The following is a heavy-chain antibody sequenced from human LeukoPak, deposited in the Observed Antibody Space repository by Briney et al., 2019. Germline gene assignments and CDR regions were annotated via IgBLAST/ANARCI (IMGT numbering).Heavy chain of an antibody. CDR2: IKQDGSEK. V-gene: IGHV3-7*03. CDR3: ARGGGLDV. CDR1: RFTFSNYW. J-gene: IGHJ6*02. D-gene: IGHD3-16*01. Sequence: GGSLRLSRAASRFTFSNYWMSWVRQAPGKGLEWVANIKQDGSEKYYVDSVKGRFTISRDNAKNSLYLQMSNLRAEDTAVYFCARGGGLDVWGQGATVTVSS.